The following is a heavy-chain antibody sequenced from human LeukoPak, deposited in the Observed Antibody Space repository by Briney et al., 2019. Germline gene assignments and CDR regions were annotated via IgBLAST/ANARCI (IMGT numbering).Heavy chain of an antibody. J-gene: IGHJ6*03. V-gene: IGHV1-2*02. CDR1: GYTFTVYY. CDR2: INPNSGGT. Sequence: ASVKVSCKASGYTFTVYYIHWVRQAPGQAPEWMVWINPNSGGTNYAQKFQCMVTMTRDTSISTAYMELSRLRSDDTAVYYCARDYGIKCSSTSCYSPYMDVWGKGTTVTVSS. D-gene: IGHD2-2*01. CDR3: ARDYGIKCSSTSCYSPYMDV.